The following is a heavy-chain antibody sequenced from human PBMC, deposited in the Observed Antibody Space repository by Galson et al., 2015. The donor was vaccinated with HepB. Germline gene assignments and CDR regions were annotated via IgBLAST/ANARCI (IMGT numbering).Heavy chain of an antibody. CDR3: ARVGAVKRWSITMIVVVITPSYFDY. D-gene: IGHD3-22*01. V-gene: IGHV3-7*03. Sequence: SLRLSCAASGFTFSSYWMSWVRQAPGKGLEWVANIKQDGSEKYYVDSVKGRFTISRDNAKNSLYLQMNSLRAEDTAVYYCARVGAVKRWSITMIVVVITPSYFDYWAREPWSPSPQ. J-gene: IGHJ4*02. CDR2: IKQDGSEK. CDR1: GFTFSSYW.